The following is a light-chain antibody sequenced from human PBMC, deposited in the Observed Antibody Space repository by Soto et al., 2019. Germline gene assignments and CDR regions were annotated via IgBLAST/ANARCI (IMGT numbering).Light chain of an antibody. J-gene: IGLJ1*01. CDR3: NSYTSKSTGV. Sequence: QSALTQPASVSGSPGQSITISCTGTSSDVGGYNYVSWYQQHPGKAPKLIIYEVSNRPSGVSNRFSGSKSGNTASLTISGLQAVDEADYYCNSYTSKSTGVFGTGTQLTVL. V-gene: IGLV2-14*01. CDR1: SSDVGGYNY. CDR2: EVS.